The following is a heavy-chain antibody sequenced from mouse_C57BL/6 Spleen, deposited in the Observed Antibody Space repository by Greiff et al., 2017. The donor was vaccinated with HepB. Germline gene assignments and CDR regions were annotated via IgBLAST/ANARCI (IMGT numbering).Heavy chain of an antibody. V-gene: IGHV1-19*01. D-gene: IGHD1-1*01. CDR2: INPYNGGT. CDR3: ARKGIYYYGSRDYFDY. Sequence: EVQLQQSGPVLVKPGASVKMSCKASGYTFTDYYMNWVKQSHGKSLEWIGVINPYNGGTSYNQKFKGKATLTVDKSSSTAYMELNSLTSEDSAVYYCARKGIYYYGSRDYFDYWGQGTTLTVSS. CDR1: GYTFTDYY. J-gene: IGHJ2*01.